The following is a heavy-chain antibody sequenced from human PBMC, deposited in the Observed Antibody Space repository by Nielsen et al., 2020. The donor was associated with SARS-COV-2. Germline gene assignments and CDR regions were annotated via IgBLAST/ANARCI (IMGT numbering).Heavy chain of an antibody. J-gene: IGHJ6*02. CDR3: ARDKKDYYYYGMDV. V-gene: IGHV3-53*01. CDR1: GLTVSSNY. CDR2: IYSGGST. Sequence: GESLKISCAASGLTVSSNYMNWVRQAPGKGLEWVSVIYSGGSTYYADSVKGRFTISRDNAKNSLYLQMNSLRAEDTAVYYCARDKKDYYYYGMDVWGQGTTVTVSS.